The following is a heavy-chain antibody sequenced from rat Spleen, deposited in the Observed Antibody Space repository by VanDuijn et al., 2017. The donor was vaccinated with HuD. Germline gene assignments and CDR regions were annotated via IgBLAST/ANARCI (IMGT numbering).Heavy chain of an antibody. Sequence: EVQLVESGGGLEQPGRSLKLSCAASGFTFSNYGMAWVRQAPTKGLEWVATISYDGSHTYYRDSVKGRFSISRDNARSTLSLQMDSLRSEDTATYYCAVAGFGYWGQGIMVTVSS. J-gene: IGHJ2*01. D-gene: IGHD4-4*01. CDR3: AVAGFGY. CDR2: ISYDGSHT. CDR1: GFTFSNYG. V-gene: IGHV5-29*01.